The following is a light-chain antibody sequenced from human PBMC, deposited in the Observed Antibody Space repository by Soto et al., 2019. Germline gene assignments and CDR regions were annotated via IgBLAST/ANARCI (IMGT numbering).Light chain of an antibody. CDR3: SSYTSSSTVV. Sequence: QSALTQPASVSGSPGQSITISCTGTSSDVGGYNYVSWYQQHPGTAPKLMIYDVSYRPSGVSNRFSGFKSGNTASLTISGLQAEDEADYYCSSYTSSSTVVFGGGTKLTVL. CDR1: SSDVGGYNY. J-gene: IGLJ3*02. CDR2: DVS. V-gene: IGLV2-14*01.